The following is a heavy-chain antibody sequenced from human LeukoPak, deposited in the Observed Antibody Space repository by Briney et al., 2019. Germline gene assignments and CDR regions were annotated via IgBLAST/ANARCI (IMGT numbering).Heavy chain of an antibody. CDR3: ARLLYDRSGYYYFDC. CDR1: GGSISISSFY. V-gene: IGHV4-39*01. CDR2: IYYTGST. Sequence: SETLSLTYTVSGGSISISSFYWGWIRQPPGKGLEWIGSIYYTGSTYYNPSLKSRVTISVDTSKNQFSLKLSSVTAADTAMYYCARLLYDRSGYYYFDCWGQGTLVTVSS. J-gene: IGHJ4*02. D-gene: IGHD3-22*01.